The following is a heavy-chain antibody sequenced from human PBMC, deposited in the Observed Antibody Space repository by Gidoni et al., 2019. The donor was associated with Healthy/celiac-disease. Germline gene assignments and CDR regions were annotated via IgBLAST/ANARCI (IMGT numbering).Heavy chain of an antibody. CDR1: GYTFTSYY. D-gene: IGHD1-26*01. CDR3: ARGAMGWEQERGGFDY. V-gene: IGHV1-46*01. Sequence: QVQLVQSGAEVKKPGASVTLSCKASGYTFTSYYMHWVRQAPGKGVEWMGIINPSGGSKSYAQKFQGRVTMTRDTSTSTVYMELSSLRSEDTAVYYCARGAMGWEQERGGFDYWGQGTLVTVSS. CDR2: INPSGGSK. J-gene: IGHJ4*02.